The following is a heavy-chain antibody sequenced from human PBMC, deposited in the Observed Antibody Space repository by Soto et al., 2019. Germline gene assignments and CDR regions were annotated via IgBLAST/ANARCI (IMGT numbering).Heavy chain of an antibody. CDR3: VSRPPVGHNRLATVFDY. V-gene: IGHV3-23*01. Sequence: EVQLLESGGGWVQPGGSLRLSCAASKFTFSNYAMSWVRQAPGKGLEWVSGISASGDETYYADSVEGRFTISRDNSENTLILQMNSLRDEDTAVYFCVSRPPVGHNRLATVFDYWGPGTLVTVSS. CDR1: KFTFSNYA. D-gene: IGHD5-12*01. CDR2: ISASGDET. J-gene: IGHJ4*02.